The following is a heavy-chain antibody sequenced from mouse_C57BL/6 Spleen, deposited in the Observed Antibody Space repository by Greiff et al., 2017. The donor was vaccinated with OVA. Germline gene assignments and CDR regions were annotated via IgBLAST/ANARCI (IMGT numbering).Heavy chain of an antibody. CDR3: ARLTQATYYAMDY. J-gene: IGHJ4*01. CDR2: IDPSDSYT. D-gene: IGHD3-2*02. V-gene: IGHV1-69*01. Sequence: VQLQQPGAELVMPGASVKLSCKASGYTFTSYWMHWVKQRPGPGLEWIGEIDPSDSYTNYNQKFKGKSTLTVDKSSSTAYMQLSSLTSEDSAVYYCARLTQATYYAMDYWGQGTSVTVSS. CDR1: GYTFTSYW.